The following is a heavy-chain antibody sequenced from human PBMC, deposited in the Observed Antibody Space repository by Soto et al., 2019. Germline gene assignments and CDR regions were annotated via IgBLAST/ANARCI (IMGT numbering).Heavy chain of an antibody. Sequence: ASVKVSCKNSAYIFTDYYIHWPRPAPGQGLELMGWINTDNGAAKIFHNFQGRVTMARDKSINTAYMQLSRLRSDDTAIYYCAREFAVKTLINSGSLDFDSWGAVTLITVSS. CDR2: INTDNGAA. J-gene: IGHJ4*02. D-gene: IGHD1-26*01. V-gene: IGHV1-2*02. CDR1: AYIFTDYY. CDR3: AREFAVKTLINSGSLDFDS.